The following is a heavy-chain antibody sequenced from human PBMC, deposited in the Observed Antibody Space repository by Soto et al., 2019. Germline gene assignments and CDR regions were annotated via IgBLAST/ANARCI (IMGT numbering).Heavy chain of an antibody. CDR2: IIPILGIA. Sequence: ASVKVSCKASGYTFTSYDINWVRQATGQGLEWMGRIIPILGIANYAQKFQGRVTITADKSTSTAYMELSSLRSEDTAVYYCARGVAAAGTFYYYYYGMDVWGQGTTVTVSS. D-gene: IGHD6-13*01. CDR3: ARGVAAAGTFYYYYYGMDV. V-gene: IGHV1-69*04. CDR1: GYTFTSYD. J-gene: IGHJ6*02.